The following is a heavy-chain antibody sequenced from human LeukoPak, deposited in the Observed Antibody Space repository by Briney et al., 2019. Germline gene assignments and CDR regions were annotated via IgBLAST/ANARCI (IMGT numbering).Heavy chain of an antibody. CDR2: IKQDGSEK. D-gene: IGHD2/OR15-2a*01. CDR1: GFTFSNYW. Sequence: PGGSLRLSCVASGFTFSNYWMSWVRQAPGKGLEWVANIKQDGSEKYYVDSVKGRFTISRDNAKNSLYLQMKSLRAEDTAVYYCARDMSESSTPIGSFDIWGQGTMVTVSS. CDR3: ARDMSESSTPIGSFDI. V-gene: IGHV3-7*01. J-gene: IGHJ3*02.